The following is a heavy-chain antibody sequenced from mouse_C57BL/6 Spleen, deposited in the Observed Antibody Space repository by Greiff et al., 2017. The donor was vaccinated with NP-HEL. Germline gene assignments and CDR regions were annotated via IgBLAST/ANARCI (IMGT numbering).Heavy chain of an antibody. Sequence: VQLHQSGAELVRPGTSVKVSCKASGYAFTNYLIEWVKQRPGQGLEWIGVINPGSGGTNYNEKFKGKATLTADKSSSTAYMQLSSLTSEDSAVYFCARHPNAMDYWGQGTSVTVSS. V-gene: IGHV1-54*01. CDR3: ARHPNAMDY. J-gene: IGHJ4*01. CDR2: INPGSGGT. CDR1: GYAFTNYL.